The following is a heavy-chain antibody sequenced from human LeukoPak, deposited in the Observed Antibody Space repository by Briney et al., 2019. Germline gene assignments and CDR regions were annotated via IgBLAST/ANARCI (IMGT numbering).Heavy chain of an antibody. CDR2: ISDSGGST. J-gene: IGHJ1*01. CDR3: AKAVAGLIGDFQH. D-gene: IGHD6-19*01. V-gene: IGHV3-23*01. CDR1: GFTFSSYG. Sequence: GGSLRLSCAASGFTFSSYGMHWVRQAPGKGLEWVSTISDSGGSTYHADSVKGRFAISRDNSKSTLFLQMNSLRADDTAVYYCAKAVAGLIGDFQHWGQGTQVTVSS.